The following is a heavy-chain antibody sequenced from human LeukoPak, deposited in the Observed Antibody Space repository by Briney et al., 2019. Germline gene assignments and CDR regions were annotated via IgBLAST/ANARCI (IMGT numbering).Heavy chain of an antibody. V-gene: IGHV4-38-2*02. CDR1: GYSISSGYY. Sequence: SETLSLTRTVSGYSISSGYYWGWIRQPPGKGLEWIGSIYRSGSTYYNPSLKSRVTISVDTSKNQFSLNLTSVTAADTAVYYCARDLNTYDFWSGYFDYWGQGTLVTVSS. J-gene: IGHJ4*02. CDR3: ARDLNTYDFWSGYFDY. D-gene: IGHD3-3*01. CDR2: IYRSGST.